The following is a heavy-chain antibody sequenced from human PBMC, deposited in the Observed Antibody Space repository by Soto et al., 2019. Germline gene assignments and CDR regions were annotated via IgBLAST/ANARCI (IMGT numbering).Heavy chain of an antibody. J-gene: IGHJ4*02. D-gene: IGHD4-17*01. CDR2: ISSSSSYI. CDR1: GFTFSSYS. CDR3: ARSPSMPTVSLDY. V-gene: IGHV3-21*01. Sequence: EVQLVESGGGLVKPGGSLRLSCAASGFTFSSYSMNWVRQAPGKGLEWVSSISSSSSYIYYADSVKGRFTISRDNAKNSLYLQMNRLRAEDTAVYYCARSPSMPTVSLDYWGQGTLVTVSS.